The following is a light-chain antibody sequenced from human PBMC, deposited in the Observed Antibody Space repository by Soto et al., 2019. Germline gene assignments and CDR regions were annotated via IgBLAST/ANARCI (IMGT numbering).Light chain of an antibody. J-gene: IGKJ1*01. CDR3: QQYGSSPWT. Sequence: EIVLTQSPGTLSLSPGERATLSCRASQSVSSSYLAWYQQKPGQAPRLLIYGASSRATGIAARFSGSGSGTDLTLTISRLEPEDFAVYYCQQYGSSPWTFGQGTKVEIK. CDR1: QSVSSSY. CDR2: GAS. V-gene: IGKV3-20*01.